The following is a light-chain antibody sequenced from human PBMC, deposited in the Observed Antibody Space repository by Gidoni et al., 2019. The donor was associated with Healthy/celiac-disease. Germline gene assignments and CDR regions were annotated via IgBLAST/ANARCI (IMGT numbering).Light chain of an antibody. CDR2: AAS. CDR3: QQSYSTPPLT. Sequence: DIQMTQSPSALSASVGDRVTIPCRASQSISSYLNWYQQKPGKAPKLLLYAASGLQSGVPSRVSGSGSGTDFNLTISSLQPEDLATDYCQQSYSTPPLTFGGGTKVEIK. J-gene: IGKJ4*01. V-gene: IGKV1-39*01. CDR1: QSISSY.